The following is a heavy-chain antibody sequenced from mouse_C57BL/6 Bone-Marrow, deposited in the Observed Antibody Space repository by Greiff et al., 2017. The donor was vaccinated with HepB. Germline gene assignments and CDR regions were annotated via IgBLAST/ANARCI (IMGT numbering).Heavy chain of an antibody. CDR2: IWRGGST. CDR3: AKNSNYVDYAMDY. CDR1: GFSLTSYG. V-gene: IGHV2-5*01. Sequence: VKLMESGPGLVQPSQSLSITCTVSGFSLTSYGVHWVRQSPGKGLEWLGVIWRGGSTDYNAAFMSRLSITKDNSKSQVFFKMNSLQADDTAIYYCAKNSNYVDYAMDYWGQGTSVTVSS. J-gene: IGHJ4*01. D-gene: IGHD2-5*01.